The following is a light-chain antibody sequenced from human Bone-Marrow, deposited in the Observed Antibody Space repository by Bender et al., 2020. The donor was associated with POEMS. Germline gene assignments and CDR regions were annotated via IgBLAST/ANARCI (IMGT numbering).Light chain of an antibody. Sequence: NFMLTQPHSVSESPGKTVTISCTRSSGNIASNFVQWYQQRPGSSPTTVIFEDNLRPSGVPDRFSGSVDSSSNSASLTLSGLKTEDEADYYCQSYDNNVYVFGTGTKVTVL. CDR2: EDN. J-gene: IGLJ1*01. CDR3: QSYDNNVYV. V-gene: IGLV6-57*01. CDR1: SGNIASNF.